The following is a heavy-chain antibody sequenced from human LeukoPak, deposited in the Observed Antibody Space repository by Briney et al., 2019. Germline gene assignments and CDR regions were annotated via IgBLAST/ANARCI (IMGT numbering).Heavy chain of an antibody. D-gene: IGHD6-19*01. Sequence: SETLSLTCTVSGGSISSSGYFWGWIRQPPGKGLEWIGSISYSGSTYYNPSPKSRVTISVDTSKNQFSLKLNSVPAADTAVYYCARRGSAWAYFDYWGQGTLVTVSS. CDR1: GGSISSSGYF. CDR2: ISYSGST. V-gene: IGHV4-39*01. J-gene: IGHJ4*02. CDR3: ARRGSAWAYFDY.